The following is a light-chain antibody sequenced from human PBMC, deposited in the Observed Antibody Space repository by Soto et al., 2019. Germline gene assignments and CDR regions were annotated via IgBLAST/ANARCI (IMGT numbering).Light chain of an antibody. CDR2: KAS. J-gene: IGKJ2*01. Sequence: DIQRTQSPSTRSASVGDRVTITCRASQSINNWLAWYQQKPGKAPKLLIYKASTLEIGVPSRFSGSGSGTDFTLTISSLQPDDFATYYCQQYNTYPYTFGQGTKVDIK. CDR3: QQYNTYPYT. V-gene: IGKV1-5*03. CDR1: QSINNW.